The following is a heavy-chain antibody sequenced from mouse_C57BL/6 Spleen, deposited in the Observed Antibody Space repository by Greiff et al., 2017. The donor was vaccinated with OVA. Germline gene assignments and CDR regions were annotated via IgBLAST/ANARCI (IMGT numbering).Heavy chain of an antibody. CDR1: GFTFSSYA. CDR2: ISDGGSYT. V-gene: IGHV5-4*03. CDR3: ARVGELGLYYFDY. D-gene: IGHD4-1*01. Sequence: EVKVVESGGGLVKPGGSLKLSCAASGFTFSSYAMSWVRQTPEKRLEWVATISDGGSYTYYPDNVKGRFTISRDNAKNNLYLQMSHLKSEDTAMYYCARVGELGLYYFDYWGQGTTLTVSS. J-gene: IGHJ2*01.